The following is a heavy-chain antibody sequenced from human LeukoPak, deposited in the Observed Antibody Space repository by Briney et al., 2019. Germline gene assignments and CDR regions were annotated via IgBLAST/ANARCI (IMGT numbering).Heavy chain of an antibody. V-gene: IGHV1-8*01. CDR1: GYTFTSYD. J-gene: IGHJ4*02. CDR2: MNPNSGNT. CDR3: AKEKKYSYGLIDY. Sequence: GASVKVSCKASGYTFTSYDINWVRQATGQGLEWMGWMNPNSGNTGYAQKFQGRVTMTRDTSISTAYMELSSLGSEDTAVYYCAKEKKYSYGLIDYWGQGTLVTVSS. D-gene: IGHD5-18*01.